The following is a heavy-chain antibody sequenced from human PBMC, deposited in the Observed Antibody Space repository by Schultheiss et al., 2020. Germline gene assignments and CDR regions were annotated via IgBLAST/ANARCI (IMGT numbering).Heavy chain of an antibody. CDR3: AKDHLGTVPDQFDC. J-gene: IGHJ4*02. Sequence: WGSLRLSCAASGFTFTNHAMHWVRQAPGKGLEWVAIISYDGNAKFYADSVMGRLTISRDNSKNTLYLQMDSLRVEDTAVYYCAKDHLGTVPDQFDCWGQGTLVTVSS. CDR1: GFTFTNHA. V-gene: IGHV3-30-3*01. D-gene: IGHD1-7*01. CDR2: ISYDGNAK.